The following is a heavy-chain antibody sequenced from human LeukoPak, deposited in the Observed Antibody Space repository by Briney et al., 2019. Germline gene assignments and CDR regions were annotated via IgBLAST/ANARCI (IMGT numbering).Heavy chain of an antibody. CDR1: GFTFGSYG. J-gene: IGHJ1*01. CDR2: FTPNADRT. D-gene: IGHD3-22*01. CDR3: AIMHGYYDGSGYWVQ. Sequence: GGSLRLSCAASGFTFGSYGMSWVRQAPGKGLEWVSFFTPNADRTSYADSVEGRFTISRDNPRDTLYVQMNSLRDEDTAVYYCAIMHGYYDGSGYWVQWGQGTLVTVSS. V-gene: IGHV3-23*01.